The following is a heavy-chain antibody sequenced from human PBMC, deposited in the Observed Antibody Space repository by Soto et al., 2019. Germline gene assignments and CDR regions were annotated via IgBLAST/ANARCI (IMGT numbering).Heavy chain of an antibody. D-gene: IGHD1-20*01. J-gene: IGHJ4*02. Sequence: APTMISSKTSGDPFGTYAITWVRQAPGQELEWVGWISTNSGNTYYAENFQGRVTLNTDTSTTPAYMEFRSLTSDDTAIYYCARKYNCYSWGFDHWDPGTLVTVS. CDR2: ISTNSGNT. V-gene: IGHV1-18*04. CDR3: ARKYNCYSWGFDH. CDR1: GDPFGTYA.